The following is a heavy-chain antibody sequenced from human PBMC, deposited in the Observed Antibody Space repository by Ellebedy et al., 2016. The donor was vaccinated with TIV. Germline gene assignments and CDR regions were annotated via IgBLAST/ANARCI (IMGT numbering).Heavy chain of an antibody. J-gene: IGHJ4*02. D-gene: IGHD2-21*02. CDR1: GFTFSSYA. CDR2: ISYDGSNK. CDR3: ARDFEVCGGDCYRDY. V-gene: IGHV3-30-3*01. Sequence: PGGSLRLSCAASGFTFSSYAMHWVRQAPGKGLEWVAVISYDGSNKYYADSVMGRFTISRDNSKNTLYLQMDSLRAEDTAVYYCARDFEVCGGDCYRDYWGQGTLVTVSS.